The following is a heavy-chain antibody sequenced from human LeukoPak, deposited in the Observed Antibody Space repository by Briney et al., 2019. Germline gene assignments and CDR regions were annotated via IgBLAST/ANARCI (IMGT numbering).Heavy chain of an antibody. V-gene: IGHV1-8*01. D-gene: IGHD5-18*01. J-gene: IGHJ4*02. CDR3: AKNVRDTGTFDY. Sequence: ASVKVSCKASGYSFTTYDINWVRQAPGQGLEWMGWMNPNSGNTGYAQRFQGRVTMTRDTSISTAYMELNSLTPEDTAVYYCAKNVRDTGTFDYWGQGTLVTVSS. CDR1: GYSFTTYD. CDR2: MNPNSGNT.